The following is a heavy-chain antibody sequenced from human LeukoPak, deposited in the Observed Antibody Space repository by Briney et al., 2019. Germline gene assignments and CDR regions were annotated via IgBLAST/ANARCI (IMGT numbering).Heavy chain of an antibody. CDR1: GYSISSGYY. D-gene: IGHD3-3*01. CDR3: ARHDDFWSGYRHFDY. CDR2: IYHNGST. V-gene: IGHV4-38-2*01. J-gene: IGHJ4*02. Sequence: PSETLSLTCAVSGYSISSGYYWGWIRQPPGKGLEWIGSIYHNGSTYYNPSLKSRVTISVDTSKNQFSLKLSSVTAADTAVYYCARHDDFWSGYRHFDYWGQGTLVTVSS.